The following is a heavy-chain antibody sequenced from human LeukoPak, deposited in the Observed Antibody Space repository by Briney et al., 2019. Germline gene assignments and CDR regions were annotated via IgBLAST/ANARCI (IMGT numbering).Heavy chain of an antibody. V-gene: IGHV1-2*02. CDR2: INPNSGGT. Sequence: GASVKVSCKASGYTFTGYYMHWVRQAPGQGLEWMGWINPNSGGTNYAQKFQGRVTMTRDTSISTAYMELSRLRSDDTAVYYCARSYYYDSSGHNDYWGQGTLVTVSS. CDR1: GYTFTGYY. CDR3: ARSYYYDSSGHNDY. D-gene: IGHD3-22*01. J-gene: IGHJ4*02.